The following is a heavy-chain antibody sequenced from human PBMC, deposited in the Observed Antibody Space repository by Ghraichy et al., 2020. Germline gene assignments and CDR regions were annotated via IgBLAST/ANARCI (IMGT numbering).Heavy chain of an antibody. CDR1: GGSFSGYY. J-gene: IGHJ3*02. Sequence: SETLSLTCAVYGGSFSGYYWSWIRQPAGKGLEWIGRIYTSGSTNYNPSLKSRVTISVDTSKNQFSLKLSSVTAADTAVYYCARFKYCGGDCFNDAFDIWGQGTMVTVSS. D-gene: IGHD2-21*02. CDR2: IYTSGST. V-gene: IGHV4-59*10. CDR3: ARFKYCGGDCFNDAFDI.